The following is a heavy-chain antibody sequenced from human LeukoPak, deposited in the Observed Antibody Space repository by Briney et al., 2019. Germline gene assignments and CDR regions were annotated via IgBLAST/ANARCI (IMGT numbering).Heavy chain of an antibody. V-gene: IGHV1-24*01. CDR2: FDPEDGET. CDR1: GYTLTELS. Sequence: ASVKVSCKVSGYTLTELSMHWVRQAPGKGLEWMGGFDPEDGETIYAQKLQGRVTMTTDTSTSTAYMELRSLRSDDTAVYYCARDDGLIAVAGPFDYWGQGTLVTVSS. CDR3: ARDDGLIAVAGPFDY. J-gene: IGHJ4*02. D-gene: IGHD6-19*01.